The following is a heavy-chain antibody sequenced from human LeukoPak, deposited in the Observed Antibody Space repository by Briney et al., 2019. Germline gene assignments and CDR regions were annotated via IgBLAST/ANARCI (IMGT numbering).Heavy chain of an antibody. CDR2: INPNSGGT. CDR1: GYTFTGYY. J-gene: IGHJ6*02. Sequence: ASVKASCKASGYTFTGYYMHWVRQAPGQGLEWMGWINPNSGGTNYAQKFQGRVTMTRDTSISTAYMELSRLRSDDTAVYYCARDLPTAYYYYYYGMDVWGQGTTVTVSS. CDR3: ARDLPTAYYYYYYGMDV. V-gene: IGHV1-2*02.